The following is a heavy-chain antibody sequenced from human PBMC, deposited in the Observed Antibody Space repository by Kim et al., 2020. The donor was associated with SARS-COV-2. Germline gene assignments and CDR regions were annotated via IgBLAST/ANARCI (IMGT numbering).Heavy chain of an antibody. Sequence: AYSVKGRFTISRDTSKSTLYLQMNSLRAEDTAVYYCARDRRGFNPYYGMDVWGQGTTVIVSS. CDR3: ARDRRGFNPYYGMDV. J-gene: IGHJ6*02. V-gene: IGHV3-23*01. D-gene: IGHD3-10*01.